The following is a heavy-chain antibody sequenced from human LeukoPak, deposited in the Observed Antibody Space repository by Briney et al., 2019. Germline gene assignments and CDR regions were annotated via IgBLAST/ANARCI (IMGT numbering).Heavy chain of an antibody. Sequence: GGSLRLSCAASGFTFSSYAMHWVRQAPGKGLEWVAVISYDGSNKYYADSVKGRFTTSRDNSKNTLYLQMNSLRAEDTAVYYCARSIAARTGSYYMDVWGKGTTVTVFS. D-gene: IGHD6-6*01. CDR1: GFTFSSYA. J-gene: IGHJ6*03. V-gene: IGHV3-30*07. CDR3: ARSIAARTGSYYMDV. CDR2: ISYDGSNK.